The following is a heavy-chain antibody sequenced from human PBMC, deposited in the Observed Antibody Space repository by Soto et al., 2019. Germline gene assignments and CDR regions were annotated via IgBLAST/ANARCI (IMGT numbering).Heavy chain of an antibody. Sequence: QVQLQESGPGLVKPSETLSLTCTVSGGSISSYYWSWIRQPPGKGLQWIGYIYYSGSTNYNPSLKSRVTISVDTSKNQFSLKLSSVTAADTDVYYCASGPNRPPRGVAGFDPWGQGTLVTVSS. CDR2: IYYSGST. J-gene: IGHJ5*02. V-gene: IGHV4-59*01. CDR3: ASGPNRPPRGVAGFDP. CDR1: GGSISSYY. D-gene: IGHD2-15*01.